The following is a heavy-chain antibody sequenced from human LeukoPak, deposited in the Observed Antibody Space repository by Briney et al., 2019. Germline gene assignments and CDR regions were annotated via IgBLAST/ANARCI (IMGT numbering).Heavy chain of an antibody. J-gene: IGHJ4*02. Sequence: GGSLRLSCAASGFTFSSYALSWVRQAPGKGLEWVSGITDSGTGTYYADSVKGRFTISRGNAKNSLYLQVNSLRAEDTAVYYCARDRVGATPWSVDYWGQGTLVTVSS. CDR2: ITDSGTGT. V-gene: IGHV3-21*01. D-gene: IGHD1-26*01. CDR1: GFTFSSYA. CDR3: ARDRVGATPWSVDY.